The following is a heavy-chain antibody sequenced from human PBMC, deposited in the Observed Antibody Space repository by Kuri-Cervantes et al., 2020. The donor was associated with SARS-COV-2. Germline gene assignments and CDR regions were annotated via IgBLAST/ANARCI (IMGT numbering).Heavy chain of an antibody. Sequence: SETLSLTCTVSGGSISSHYWGWIRQPPGKGLEWIGSIYHSGSTYYNPSLKSRVTISVDTSKNQFSLKLSSVTAADTAVYYCARVDRATVATDAFDIWGQGTMVTVSS. V-gene: IGHV4-38-2*02. CDR2: IYHSGST. CDR3: ARVDRATVATDAFDI. CDR1: GGSISSHY. D-gene: IGHD4-23*01. J-gene: IGHJ3*02.